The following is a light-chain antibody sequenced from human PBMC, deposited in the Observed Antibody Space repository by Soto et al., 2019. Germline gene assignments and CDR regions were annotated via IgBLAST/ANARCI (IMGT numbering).Light chain of an antibody. Sequence: QSVLTQPASVSGSPGQSITISCTGTSTDVGGYNFVSWYQQHPGKVPKLMIYEVSNRPSGVSNRFSGSKSGNTASLTISGLQTEDEADYYCCSYTTSSSWVFGGGTKVTVL. CDR1: STDVGGYNF. CDR2: EVS. V-gene: IGLV2-14*01. J-gene: IGLJ3*02. CDR3: CSYTTSSSWV.